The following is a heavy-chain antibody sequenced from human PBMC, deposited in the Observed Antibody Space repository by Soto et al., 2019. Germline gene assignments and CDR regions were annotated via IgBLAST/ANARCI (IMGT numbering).Heavy chain of an antibody. CDR1: GGTFSSYA. CDR2: NIPIFGTA. Sequence: VKVSCKASGGTFSSYAISWVRQAPGQGLEWMGGNIPIFGTANYAQKFQGRVTITADESTSTAYMELSSLRSEDTAVYYCARDGFGSGWPYYFDYWGQGTLVT. CDR3: ARDGFGSGWPYYFDY. J-gene: IGHJ4*02. V-gene: IGHV1-69*01. D-gene: IGHD6-19*01.